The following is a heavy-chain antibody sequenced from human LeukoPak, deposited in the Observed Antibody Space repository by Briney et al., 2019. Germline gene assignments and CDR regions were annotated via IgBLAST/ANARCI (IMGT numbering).Heavy chain of an antibody. CDR2: ISSSSSYI. J-gene: IGHJ4*02. D-gene: IGHD2/OR15-2a*01. CDR1: GFTFSSYA. Sequence: PGRSLRLSCATSGFTFSSYAMHWVRQAPGKGLEWVSSISSSSSYIYYADSVKGRFTISRDNAKNSLYLQMNSLRAEDTAVYYCARSSSMGDRIDYWGQGTLVTVSS. V-gene: IGHV3-21*01. CDR3: ARSSSMGDRIDY.